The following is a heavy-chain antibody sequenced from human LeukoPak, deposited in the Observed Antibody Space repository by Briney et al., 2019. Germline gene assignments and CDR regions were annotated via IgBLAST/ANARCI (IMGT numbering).Heavy chain of an antibody. V-gene: IGHV4-4*07. J-gene: IGHJ3*01. D-gene: IGHD6-6*01. CDR2: ICTSGNT. CDR3: AREYSSSSGKNAFDV. CDR1: GGSISSYC. Sequence: SETLSLTCTVSGGSISSYCWSCIRQPAGKGLEWIGRICTSGNTNYNPSLKSRVTMPLDTSKNQFSLRLTSVTAADTAVYYCAREYSSSSGKNAFDVWGQGTMVTVSS.